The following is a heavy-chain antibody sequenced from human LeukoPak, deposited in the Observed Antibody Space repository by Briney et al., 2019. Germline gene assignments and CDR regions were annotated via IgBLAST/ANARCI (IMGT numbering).Heavy chain of an antibody. D-gene: IGHD7-27*01. CDR3: ARDSPWGSGAFDI. CDR1: GFTFSSYS. CDR2: ISSSSSYI. V-gene: IGHV3-21*01. Sequence: GGSLRLSCAASGFTFSSYSMNWVRQAPGKGLEWVSSISSSSSYIYYADSVKGRFTISRDNAKNPLYLQMNSLRAEDTAVYYCARDSPWGSGAFDIWGQGTMVTVSS. J-gene: IGHJ3*02.